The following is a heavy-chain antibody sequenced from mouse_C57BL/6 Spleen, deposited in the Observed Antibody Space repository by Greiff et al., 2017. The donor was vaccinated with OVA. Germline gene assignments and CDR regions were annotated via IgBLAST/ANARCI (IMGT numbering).Heavy chain of an antibody. Sequence: QVQLKQPGAELVKPGASVKMSCKASGYTFTSYWITWVKQRPGQGLEWIGDIYPGSGSTNYNEKFKSKATLTVDTSSSTAYMQLSSLTSEDSAVYYCAREIYYDYVWYFDVWGTGTTVTVSS. V-gene: IGHV1-55*01. CDR2: IYPGSGST. CDR1: GYTFTSYW. CDR3: AREIYYDYVWYFDV. D-gene: IGHD2-4*01. J-gene: IGHJ1*03.